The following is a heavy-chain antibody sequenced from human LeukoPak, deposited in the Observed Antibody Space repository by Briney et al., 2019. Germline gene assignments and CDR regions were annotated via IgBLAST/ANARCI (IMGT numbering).Heavy chain of an antibody. D-gene: IGHD1-26*01. CDR3: ARRASGSYSY. CDR1: GDSISSDSYY. J-gene: IGHJ4*02. CDR2: IYYSGTT. Sequence: SETLSLTCTVSGDSISSDSYYWGWIRQPPGKRLEWIGSIYYSGTTYYNPSLKGRVAISVDTSKNQFSLRLSSVTTTDTAVYYCARRASGSYSYWGQGTLVIVSS. V-gene: IGHV4-39*01.